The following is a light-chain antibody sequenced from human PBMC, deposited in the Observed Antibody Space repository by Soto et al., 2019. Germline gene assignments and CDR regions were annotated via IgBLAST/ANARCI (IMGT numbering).Light chain of an antibody. CDR3: QQYGSPPPYT. Sequence: EIVLTQSPGTLSLSPGERATLSCRASQSVSSSYLAWYQQKPGQAPRLLIYGATSRATGIPDRFSGSGSGTHFTLTISRLEPEDFAVYYCQQYGSPPPYTFGQGTQLEIK. J-gene: IGKJ2*01. CDR1: QSVSSSY. V-gene: IGKV3-20*01. CDR2: GAT.